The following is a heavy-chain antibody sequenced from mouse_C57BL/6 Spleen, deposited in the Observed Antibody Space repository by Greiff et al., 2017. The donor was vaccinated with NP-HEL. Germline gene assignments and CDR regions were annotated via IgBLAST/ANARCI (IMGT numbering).Heavy chain of an antibody. CDR2: VYPYNGAT. J-gene: IGHJ2*01. CDR3: ARRRGYDYDDGDGFDY. V-gene: IGHV1-36*01. CDR1: GFTFTDYY. D-gene: IGHD2-4*01. Sequence: EVQLQQSGPVLVKPGPSVKISCKASGFTFTDYYMHWVKQSPGKSLEWIGLVYPYNGATSYNHKFTGQATLTVDTSSSTAYMELNSLTSEDSAVYYCARRRGYDYDDGDGFDYWGQGTTLTVSS.